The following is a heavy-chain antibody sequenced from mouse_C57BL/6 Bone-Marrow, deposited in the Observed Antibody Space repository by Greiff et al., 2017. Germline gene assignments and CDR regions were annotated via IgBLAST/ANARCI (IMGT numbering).Heavy chain of an antibody. Sequence: QVQLKQSGPGLVQPSQCLSITCTVSGFSLTSYGIHWVHQSPGKGLEWLGVIWSGGSTDYNAAFISRLSISKDNSKSQVFFKMNSLQADDTAIYYCARNFHLLWYFDVWGTGTTVTVSS. CDR1: GFSLTSYG. CDR2: IWSGGST. V-gene: IGHV2-2*01. CDR3: ARNFHLLWYFDV. D-gene: IGHD2-3*01. J-gene: IGHJ1*03.